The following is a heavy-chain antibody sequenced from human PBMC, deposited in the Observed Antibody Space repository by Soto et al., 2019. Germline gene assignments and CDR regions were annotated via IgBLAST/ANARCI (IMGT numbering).Heavy chain of an antibody. CDR1: GYTFTSYG. D-gene: IGHD1-1*01. CDR2: ISAYNGNT. J-gene: IGHJ4*02. Sequence: ASVKVSCKASGYTFTSYGISWVRQAPGQGLDWMGWISAYNGNTNYAQKLQGRVTMTTDTSTSTAYMELRSLRSDDTAVYYCAKDYIKKPWNDIPKYYFDYWGQGTLVTVSS. V-gene: IGHV1-18*01. CDR3: AKDYIKKPWNDIPKYYFDY.